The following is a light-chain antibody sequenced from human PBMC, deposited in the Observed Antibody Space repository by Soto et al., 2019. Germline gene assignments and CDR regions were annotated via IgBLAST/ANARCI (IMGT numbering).Light chain of an antibody. CDR2: EVS. CDR1: SSDVGGYNY. CDR3: SSYTSSSTHVV. Sequence: QSALTQPASVSGSPGQSITISCTGTSSDVGGYNYVSWYQQHPGKAPKLMIYEVSNRPSGVSNRFSGSKSDNTASLTISGLQAEDEADYYCSSYTSSSTHVVFGGGTKVTVL. J-gene: IGLJ2*01. V-gene: IGLV2-14*01.